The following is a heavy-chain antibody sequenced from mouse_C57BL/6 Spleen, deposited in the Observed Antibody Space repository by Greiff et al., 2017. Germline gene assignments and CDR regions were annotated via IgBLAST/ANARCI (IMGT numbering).Heavy chain of an antibody. D-gene: IGHD1-1*01. Sequence: VKLVESGPGLVQPSQSLSITCTVSGFSLTSYGVHWVRQSPGKGLEWLGVIWSGGSTDYNAAFISRLSISKDNSKSQVFFKMNSLQADDTAIYYCARNSYYGSSLYFDYWGQGTTLTVSS. V-gene: IGHV2-2*01. J-gene: IGHJ2*01. CDR2: IWSGGST. CDR3: ARNSYYGSSLYFDY. CDR1: GFSLTSYG.